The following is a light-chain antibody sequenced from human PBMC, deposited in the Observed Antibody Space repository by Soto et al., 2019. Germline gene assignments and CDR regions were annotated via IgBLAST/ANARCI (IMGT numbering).Light chain of an antibody. CDR1: QSINSR. V-gene: IGKV1-5*01. CDR2: DAS. J-gene: IGKJ1*01. Sequence: DIQMTQSPSTLSASVGDRVTITCRASQSINSRLAWYQQRPGKAPDLLIYDASTLQGGVPSRFSGSGSGTEFTLTISSLQPDDFATYSCQQYYTYSRTFGQGTKVDIK. CDR3: QQYYTYSRT.